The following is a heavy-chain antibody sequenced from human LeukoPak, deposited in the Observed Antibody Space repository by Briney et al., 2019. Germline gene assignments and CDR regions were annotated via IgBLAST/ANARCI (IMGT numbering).Heavy chain of an antibody. Sequence: SETLSLTCTVSGGSISSSNYYWAWIRQPPGKGLEWIGNIHYSGSTYYNASLNSRITMSIDTSKNRFSLRLSSVTAADTAVYYCAREVGYCSSTSCALTTVTTNAFDIWGQGTMVTVSS. J-gene: IGHJ3*02. V-gene: IGHV4-39*02. D-gene: IGHD2-2*01. CDR2: IHYSGST. CDR1: GGSISSSNYY. CDR3: AREVGYCSSTSCALTTVTTNAFDI.